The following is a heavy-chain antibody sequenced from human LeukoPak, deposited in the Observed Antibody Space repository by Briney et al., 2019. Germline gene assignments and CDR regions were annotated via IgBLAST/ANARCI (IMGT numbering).Heavy chain of an antibody. V-gene: IGHV3-43*02. CDR1: GFTFDDYA. CDR2: ISGNGGST. CDR3: AKGIQLWLHQGYGMDV. Sequence: GGSLRLSCAASGFTFDDYAMHWVRQAPGKGLGWVSLISGNGGSTYYADSVKGRFTISRDNSKNSLYLQMNSLRTEDTALYYCAKGIQLWLHQGYGMDVWGQGTTVTVSS. J-gene: IGHJ6*02. D-gene: IGHD5-18*01.